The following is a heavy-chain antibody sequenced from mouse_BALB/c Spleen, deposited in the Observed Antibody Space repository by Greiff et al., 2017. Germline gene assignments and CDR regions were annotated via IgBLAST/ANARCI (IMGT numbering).Heavy chain of an antibody. CDR3: ARRGRYSYAMDY. J-gene: IGHJ4*01. V-gene: IGHV3-8*02. CDR1: GDSITSGY. CDR2: ISYSGST. Sequence: EVHLVESGPSLVKPSQTLSLTCSVTGDSITSGYWNWIRKFPGNKLEYMGYISYSGSTYYNPSLKSRISITRDTSKNQYYLQLNSVTTEDTATYYCARRGRYSYAMDYWGQGTSVTVSS. D-gene: IGHD2-14*01.